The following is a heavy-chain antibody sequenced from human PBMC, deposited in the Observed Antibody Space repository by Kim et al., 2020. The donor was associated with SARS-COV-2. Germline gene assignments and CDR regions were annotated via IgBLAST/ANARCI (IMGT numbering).Heavy chain of an antibody. Sequence: TYYADSVKGRFTSARNKSKITLYLQMDSLRAEDTVVYYCAREYSSGLSYWGQGTLVTVSS. V-gene: IGHV3-53*01. J-gene: IGHJ4*02. D-gene: IGHD6-19*01. CDR2: T. CDR3: AREYSSGLSY.